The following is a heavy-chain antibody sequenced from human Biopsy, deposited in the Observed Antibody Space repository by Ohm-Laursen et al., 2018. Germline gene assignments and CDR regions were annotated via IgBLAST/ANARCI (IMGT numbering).Heavy chain of an antibody. CDR3: ATKLTGYFHH. CDR2: NIPILETG. CDR1: GGTFSNYG. J-gene: IGHJ1*01. Sequence: SSVKVSCKVPGGTFSNYGVNWVRQAPGQGLEWLGGNIPILETGNYAQKFQDRATVAADTSTSTATMELRSLRSDDTAVYYCATKLTGYFHHWGQGTLVIVSS. V-gene: IGHV1-69*06. D-gene: IGHD3-9*01.